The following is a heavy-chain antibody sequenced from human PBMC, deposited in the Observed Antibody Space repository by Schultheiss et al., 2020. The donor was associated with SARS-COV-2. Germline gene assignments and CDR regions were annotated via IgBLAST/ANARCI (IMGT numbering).Heavy chain of an antibody. V-gene: IGHV1-69*05. CDR1: GGTFSSYA. J-gene: IGHJ4*02. D-gene: IGHD5-18*01. Sequence: SVKVSCKASGGTFSSYAISWVRQAPGQGLEWMGGIIPLFETANYAQKFQGRVTMTRDTSISTAYMELSRLRSDDTAVYYCAEGQLSPSHYWGQGTLVTVSS. CDR2: IIPLFETA. CDR3: AEGQLSPSHY.